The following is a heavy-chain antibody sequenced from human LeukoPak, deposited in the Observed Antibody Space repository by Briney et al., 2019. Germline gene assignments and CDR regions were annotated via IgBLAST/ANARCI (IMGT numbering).Heavy chain of an antibody. Sequence: ASVKVSCKVSGYTLTELSMHWVRQAPGKGLEWMGGFDPEDGETIYAQKFQGRVTMTEDTSTDTAYMELSSLRADDTAVYYCARDENIAAAAPVNYGMDVWGQGTTVTVSS. D-gene: IGHD6-13*01. J-gene: IGHJ6*02. CDR1: GYTLTELS. CDR3: ARDENIAAAAPVNYGMDV. V-gene: IGHV1-24*01. CDR2: FDPEDGET.